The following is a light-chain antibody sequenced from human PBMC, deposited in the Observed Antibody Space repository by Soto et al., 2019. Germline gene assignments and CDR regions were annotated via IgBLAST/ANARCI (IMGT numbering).Light chain of an antibody. J-gene: IGKJ2*01. V-gene: IGKV3-20*01. CDR1: QTVSNSF. CDR2: VAS. Sequence: EIVLTQSPGTLSLSPGERATLNCRASQTVSNSFLAWYRHKPGQAPTLLIYVASSRATGIPARFSGSGSGTDFTLLISRLEPEDFAVYYCQQYGSSPYTFGQGTKLEIK. CDR3: QQYGSSPYT.